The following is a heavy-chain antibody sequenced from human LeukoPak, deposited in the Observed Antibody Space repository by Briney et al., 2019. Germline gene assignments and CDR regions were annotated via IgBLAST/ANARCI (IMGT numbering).Heavy chain of an antibody. CDR1: RFPFSSYT. Sequence: GGSLRLSCAASRFPFSSYTMNWVRQAPGKGLEWVSSISSSSYIYYADSVKGRFTISRDNAKNSLYLQMNSLRDEDTAVYYCARDDSSVDWFDPWGQGTLVTVSS. D-gene: IGHD3-22*01. CDR3: ARDDSSVDWFDP. V-gene: IGHV3-21*01. J-gene: IGHJ5*02. CDR2: ISSSSYI.